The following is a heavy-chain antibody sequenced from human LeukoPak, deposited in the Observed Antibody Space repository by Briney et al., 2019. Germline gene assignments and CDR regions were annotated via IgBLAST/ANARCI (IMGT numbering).Heavy chain of an antibody. CDR2: SYYRGST. J-gene: IGHJ5*02. V-gene: IGHV4-61*01. CDR3: ARAPPPLSDYYGSGSRESGRWFDP. Sequence: PSVTLSLTCTVSSGSVSCGSYFGRSIRQPPGKGLEWIGYSYYRGSTNNNPSLKSRFAISVDTSKNQFSLKLSSVTAADTGVYYCARAPPPLSDYYGSGSRESGRWFDPWGQGTLVTVSS. CDR1: SGSVSCGSYF. D-gene: IGHD3-10*01.